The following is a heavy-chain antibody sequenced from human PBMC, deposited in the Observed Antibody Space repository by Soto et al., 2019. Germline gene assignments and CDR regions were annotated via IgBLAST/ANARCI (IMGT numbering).Heavy chain of an antibody. Sequence: ASVKVSCKASGYSFTRYGFSWVRQAPGQGLEWMGWISTYNENTKYTQKFQGGVTMTTDTSTSTAYMELRSLTSDDTAVYYCAREGYCSSGSCALYSHDYFGMDVWGQGTTVTVSS. D-gene: IGHD2-15*01. CDR3: AREGYCSSGSCALYSHDYFGMDV. CDR1: GYSFTRYG. V-gene: IGHV1-18*01. J-gene: IGHJ6*02. CDR2: ISTYNENT.